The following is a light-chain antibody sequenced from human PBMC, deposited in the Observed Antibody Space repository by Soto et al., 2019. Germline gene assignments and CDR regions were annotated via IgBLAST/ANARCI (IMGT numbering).Light chain of an antibody. V-gene: IGKV3-20*01. CDR3: QQYGSSSWT. CDR2: AAS. Sequence: EIVLTQSPGTLSLSPGERATLSCRASQSVTSNYLAWYQQKPGQAPRLLIYAASSRATAIPDRFSGSGSGTDFTLTISRLEPEDFAVYYCQQYGSSSWTFGQGTKVEIK. J-gene: IGKJ1*01. CDR1: QSVTSNY.